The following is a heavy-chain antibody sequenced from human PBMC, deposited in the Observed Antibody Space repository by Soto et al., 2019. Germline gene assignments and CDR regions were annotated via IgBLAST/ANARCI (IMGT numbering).Heavy chain of an antibody. J-gene: IGHJ4*02. D-gene: IGHD6-13*01. CDR1: GYTFTNYG. CDR3: ALSPSGSWRYFDY. V-gene: IGHV1-18*01. CDR2: ISGYNGNT. Sequence: ASVKVSCKASGYTFTNYGISWVRQAPGQGLEWMGWISGYNGNTNYAQKLQGRVTMTTDASTSTPYMELRSLRSDDTAVYYCALSPSGSWRYFDYWGQGTLVTVSS.